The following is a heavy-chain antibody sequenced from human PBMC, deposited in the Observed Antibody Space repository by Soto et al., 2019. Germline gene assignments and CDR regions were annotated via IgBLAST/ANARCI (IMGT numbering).Heavy chain of an antibody. D-gene: IGHD5-18*01. Sequence: PSVTLSLTCPFSGCSISSGGYYWSWIRQHPGKGLEWIGYIYYSGSTYYNPSLKSRVTISVDTSKNQFSLKLSSVTAADTAVYYCARRRGYSYVHFDYWGQGTLVTVS. CDR1: GCSISSGGYY. V-gene: IGHV4-31*03. CDR2: IYYSGST. CDR3: ARRRGYSYVHFDY. J-gene: IGHJ4*02.